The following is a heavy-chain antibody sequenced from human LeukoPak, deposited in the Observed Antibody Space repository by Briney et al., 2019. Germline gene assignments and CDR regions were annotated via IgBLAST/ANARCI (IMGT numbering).Heavy chain of an antibody. CDR3: TTGRSDILTGYPY. V-gene: IGHV3-23*01. CDR1: GFTFSSYA. J-gene: IGHJ4*02. Sequence: GGSLRLSCAASGFTFSSYAMSWVRQAPGKGLEWVSAISGSGGSTYYADSVKGRFTISRDNSKNTLYLQMNSLKTEDTGVYYCTTGRSDILTGYPYWGQGILVTVSS. D-gene: IGHD3-9*01. CDR2: ISGSGGST.